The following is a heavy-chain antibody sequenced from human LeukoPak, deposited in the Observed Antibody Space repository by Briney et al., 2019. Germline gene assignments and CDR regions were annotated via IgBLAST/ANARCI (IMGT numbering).Heavy chain of an antibody. CDR3: ARGRMITFGGVIAEDY. D-gene: IGHD3-16*02. J-gene: IGHJ4*02. CDR1: GYTFTGYY. CDR2: INPNSGGT. Sequence: GASVKVSCKASGYTFTGYYMHWVRQAPGQGLEWMGWINPNSGGTNYAQKFQGRVTMTRDTSISTAYMELSSLRSEDTAVYYCARGRMITFGGVIAEDYWGQGTLVTVSS. V-gene: IGHV1-2*02.